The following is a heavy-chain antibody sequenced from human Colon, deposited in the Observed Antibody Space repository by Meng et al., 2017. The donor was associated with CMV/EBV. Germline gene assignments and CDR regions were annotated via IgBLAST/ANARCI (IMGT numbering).Heavy chain of an antibody. D-gene: IGHD3-16*01. J-gene: IGHJ4*02. CDR3: GRDRLGGIDY. CDR1: GFIFDGYA. CDR2: KSADGSLE. V-gene: IGHV3-30*04. Sequence: GGPLRLSCATSGFIFDGYAMHWVRQAPGKGLEWLAMKSADGSLEKHADSVQGRFIISRVNSEKSVFLQMYNLTSDDTAVYYCGRDRLGGIDYWGQGTLVTVSS.